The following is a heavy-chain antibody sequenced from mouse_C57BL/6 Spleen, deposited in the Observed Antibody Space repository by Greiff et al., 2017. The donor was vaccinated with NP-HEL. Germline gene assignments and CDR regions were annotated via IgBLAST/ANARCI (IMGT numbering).Heavy chain of an antibody. V-gene: IGHV5-4*03. CDR3: ARGSSYLDY. J-gene: IGHJ2*01. CDR1: GFTFSSYA. CDR2: ISDGGSYT. Sequence: EVKLMESGGGLVKPGGSLKLSCAASGFTFSSYAMSWVRQTPEKRLEWVATISDGGSYTYYPDNVKGRFTISRDNAKNNLYLQMSHLKSEDTAMYYCARGSSYLDYWGQGTTLTVSS. D-gene: IGHD1-1*01.